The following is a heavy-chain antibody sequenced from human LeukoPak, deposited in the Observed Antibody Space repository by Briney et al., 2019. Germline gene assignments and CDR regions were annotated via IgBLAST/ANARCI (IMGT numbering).Heavy chain of an antibody. CDR3: ARHEVLHIVVVTAIRPFDY. V-gene: IGHV4-39*01. D-gene: IGHD2-21*02. J-gene: IGHJ4*02. CDR2: IYYSGST. Sequence: KPSETLSLTCTVSGGSISSSSYCWGWIRQPPGKGLEWIGSIYYSGSTYYNPSLKSRVTISVDTSKNQFSLKLNSVTAADTAVYYCARHEVLHIVVVTAIRPFDYWGQGTLVTVSS. CDR1: GGSISSSSYC.